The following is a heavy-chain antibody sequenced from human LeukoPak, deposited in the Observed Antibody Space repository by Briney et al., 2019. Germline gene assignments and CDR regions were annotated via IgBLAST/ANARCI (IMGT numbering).Heavy chain of an antibody. V-gene: IGHV4-39*01. CDR1: GDSISANIYY. D-gene: IGHD3-3*01. J-gene: IGHJ6*03. Sequence: PSETLSFTCIVSGDSISANIYYWGGIRQPQGKTLEWIGTSFNVGNTYYNPSLKSRVTIPFDASKNQFSLTLTSVTAEDTAVYYCATTSGYRNYYYYYVDVWGPGTTVTVSS. CDR2: SFNVGNT. CDR3: ATTSGYRNYYYYYVDV.